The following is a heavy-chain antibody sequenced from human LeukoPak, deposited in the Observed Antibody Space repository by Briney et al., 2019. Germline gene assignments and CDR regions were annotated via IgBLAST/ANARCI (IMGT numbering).Heavy chain of an antibody. CDR1: GGSFSGYY. CDR3: ARASIFGVAKNDY. CDR2: INHSGST. J-gene: IGHJ4*02. D-gene: IGHD3-3*01. V-gene: IGHV4-34*01. Sequence: PSETLSLTCAVYGGSFSGYYWSWIRQPPAKGLEWIGEINHSGSTNYNPSLKSRVTISVDTSKNQFSLKLSSVPAADTAVYYCARASIFGVAKNDYWGQGTLVTVSS.